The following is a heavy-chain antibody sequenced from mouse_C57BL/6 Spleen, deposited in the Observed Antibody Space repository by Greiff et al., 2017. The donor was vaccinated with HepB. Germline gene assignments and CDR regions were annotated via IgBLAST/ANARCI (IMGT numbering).Heavy chain of an antibody. Sequence: VQLQQSGPELVKPGASVKISCKASGYTFTDYYMNWVKQSHGKSLEWIGDINPNNGGTSYNQKFKGKATLTVDKSSSTAYMELRSLTSEDSAVYYCARFYYSNYGWFAYWGQGTLVTVSA. D-gene: IGHD2-5*01. V-gene: IGHV1-26*01. CDR3: ARFYYSNYGWFAY. CDR2: INPNNGGT. CDR1: GYTFTDYY. J-gene: IGHJ3*01.